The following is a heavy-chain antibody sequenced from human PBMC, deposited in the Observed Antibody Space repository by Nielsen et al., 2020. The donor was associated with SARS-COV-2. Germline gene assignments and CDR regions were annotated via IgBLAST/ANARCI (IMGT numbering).Heavy chain of an antibody. Sequence: GESLKISCVASGFTFADYTMHWVRQAPGKGLEWVSLIGWHGAGTYYADSVKGRFTVSRDNSQNSLFLQMNSLRPEDTALYYCAKEGGGYYYGMDVWGQGTTVTVSS. CDR3: AKEGGGYYYGMDV. CDR2: IGWHGAGT. V-gene: IGHV3-43*01. D-gene: IGHD2-15*01. CDR1: GFTFADYT. J-gene: IGHJ6*02.